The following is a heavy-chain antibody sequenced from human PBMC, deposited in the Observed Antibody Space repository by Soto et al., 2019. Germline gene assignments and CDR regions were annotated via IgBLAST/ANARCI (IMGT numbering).Heavy chain of an antibody. CDR1: GFIFSSYW. J-gene: IGHJ6*02. V-gene: IGHV3-7*05. CDR3: TRDMDV. CDR2: IKQDGSEK. Sequence: PGGSLRISCEASGFIFSSYWMSWVRQALGKGLEWVANIKQDGSEKYYVDSVKGRFTISRDNTKKSLCLQMNSLRAEDTAVYYSTRDMDVWGQGTTVTVSS.